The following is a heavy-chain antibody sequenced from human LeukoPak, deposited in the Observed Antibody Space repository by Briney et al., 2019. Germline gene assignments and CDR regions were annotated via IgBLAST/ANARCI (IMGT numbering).Heavy chain of an antibody. CDR2: IYYSGSA. CDR1: SVSISSSY. D-gene: IGHD5-12*01. J-gene: IGHJ4*02. V-gene: IGHV4-59*12. Sequence: PSETLSLTCTVSSVSISSSYWSWIRQPPGKGLEWIGDIYYSGSAHYNPSLKSRVTISVDTSKNQFSLKLSSVTAADTAVYYCAREGYSGYDSTPFDYWGQGTLVTVSS. CDR3: AREGYSGYDSTPFDY.